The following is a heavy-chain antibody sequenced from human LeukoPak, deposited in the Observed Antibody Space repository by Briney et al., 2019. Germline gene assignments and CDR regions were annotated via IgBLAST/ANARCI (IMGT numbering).Heavy chain of an antibody. CDR3: ASTRYYDYVWGSYRPLYYFDY. J-gene: IGHJ4*02. V-gene: IGHV4-59*01. D-gene: IGHD3-16*02. CDR2: IYYSGST. Sequence: PSETLSLTCTVSGGSISSYYWSWIRQPPGKGLEGIGYIYYSGSTNYNPSLKSRVTISVDTSKNQFSLKLSSVTAADTAVYYCASTRYYDYVWGSYRPLYYFDYWGQGTLVTVSS. CDR1: GGSISSYY.